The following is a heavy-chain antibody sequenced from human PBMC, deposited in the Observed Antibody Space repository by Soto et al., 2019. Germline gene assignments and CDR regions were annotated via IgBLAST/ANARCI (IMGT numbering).Heavy chain of an antibody. D-gene: IGHD5-18*01. V-gene: IGHV1-46*01. J-gene: IGHJ4*02. CDR1: GYTFTSYY. Sequence: QVQLVQSGAEVKKPGASMRVSCKASGYTFTSYYIHWVRQAPGQGLEWMGIMNPSGGSTSYAQKFQVRVTVTRDTTTSTVYMELSSLRSDDTAVYYCARDGGYTDGQDSYFDYWGQGTLVTFSS. CDR3: ARDGGYTDGQDSYFDY. CDR2: MNPSGGST.